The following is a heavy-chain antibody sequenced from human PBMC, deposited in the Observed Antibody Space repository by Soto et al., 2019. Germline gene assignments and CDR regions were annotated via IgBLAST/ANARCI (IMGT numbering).Heavy chain of an antibody. Sequence: QITLXXSXPXLXKXTQTLTLTCTFSGFSLSTSGVXVGWIRQPPGEALEWLALIYWDDYKHFSPSLESRLTITKDTSKNQVVLTMTNMDPVDTATYYCVHKGGGDRILDYWGQGTLVTVSS. V-gene: IGHV2-5*02. CDR2: IYWDDYK. CDR1: GFSLSTSGVX. J-gene: IGHJ4*02. D-gene: IGHD3-16*01. CDR3: VHKGGGDRILDY.